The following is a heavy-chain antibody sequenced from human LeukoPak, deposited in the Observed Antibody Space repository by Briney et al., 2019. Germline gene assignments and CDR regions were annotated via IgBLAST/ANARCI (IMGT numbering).Heavy chain of an antibody. Sequence: GRSLRLSCAASGFTFDDYAMHWVRQAPGKGLEWVSGISWNSGSIGYADSVKGRFTISRDNSKNTLYLQMNSLRAEDTAVYYCAKPQWRDYYFDYWGQGTLVTVSS. CDR3: AKPQWRDYYFDY. CDR2: ISWNSGSI. V-gene: IGHV3-9*01. D-gene: IGHD6-19*01. CDR1: GFTFDDYA. J-gene: IGHJ4*02.